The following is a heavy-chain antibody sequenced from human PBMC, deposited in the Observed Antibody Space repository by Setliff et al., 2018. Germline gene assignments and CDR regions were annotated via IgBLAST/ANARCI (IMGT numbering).Heavy chain of an antibody. Sequence: ASVKVSCKASGYTFTGYYMHWVRQAPGQGLEWMGWINAGNGNTKYSQKFQGRVTMTTDTSTRTAYMELRSLRSDDTAVYYCARDKGYYGSGSYDYWGQGTLVTVSS. J-gene: IGHJ4*02. CDR3: ARDKGYYGSGSYDY. CDR2: INAGNGNT. V-gene: IGHV1-18*04. D-gene: IGHD3-10*01. CDR1: GYTFTGYY.